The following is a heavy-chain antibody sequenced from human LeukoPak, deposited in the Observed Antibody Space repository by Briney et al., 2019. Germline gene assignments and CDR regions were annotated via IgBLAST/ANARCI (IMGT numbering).Heavy chain of an antibody. J-gene: IGHJ4*02. Sequence: SETLSLTCTVSGGSISGYYWSWIRQPPGKGLEWIGYIYYSGSTNYNPSLKSRVTISVDTSKNQFSLKLSSVTAADTAVYYCARTTVTTGPYFDYWGQGTLVTVSS. CDR2: IYYSGST. D-gene: IGHD4-11*01. CDR3: ARTTVTTGPYFDY. CDR1: GGSISGYY. V-gene: IGHV4-59*01.